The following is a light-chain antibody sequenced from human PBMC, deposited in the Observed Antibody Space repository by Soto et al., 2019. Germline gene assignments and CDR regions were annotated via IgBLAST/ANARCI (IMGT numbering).Light chain of an antibody. V-gene: IGLV1-44*01. Sequence: VLTQPPSASGTPGQRVTISCSGSSSNIGSNTVNWYQQLPGTAPKLLIYSNNQRPSGVPDRFSGSKSGTSASLAISGLQSEDEADYYCAAWDDSLNGAVFGGGTQLTVL. CDR3: AAWDDSLNGAV. CDR2: SNN. CDR1: SSNIGSNT. J-gene: IGLJ7*01.